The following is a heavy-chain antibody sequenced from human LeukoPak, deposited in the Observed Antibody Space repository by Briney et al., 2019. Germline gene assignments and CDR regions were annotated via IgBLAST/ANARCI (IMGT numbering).Heavy chain of an antibody. V-gene: IGHV4-34*01. CDR2: INHSGST. CDR3: ARVATNYDFWSGTYYFDY. CDR1: GGSFSGYY. D-gene: IGHD3-3*01. Sequence: SETLSLTCAVYGGSFSGYYWSWIRQPPGKGLEWIGEINHSGSTNYNPSLKSRVTISVDTSKNQFSLKLSSVTAADTAVYYCARVATNYDFWSGTYYFDYWGQGTLVTVSS. J-gene: IGHJ4*02.